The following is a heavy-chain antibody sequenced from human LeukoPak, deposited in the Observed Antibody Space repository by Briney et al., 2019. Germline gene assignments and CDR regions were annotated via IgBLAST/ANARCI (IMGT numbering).Heavy chain of an antibody. Sequence: GGSLRLSCAASGFAVSSNYMSWVRQAPGKGLEWVSIIYRVGSTFYADSVEGRFTISRDNSKNTLYLQMNSLRVEDTAIYYCARDGGNNSWYGMDVWGQGTTVTVSS. D-gene: IGHD4-23*01. J-gene: IGHJ6*02. CDR1: GFAVSSNY. V-gene: IGHV3-66*01. CDR3: ARDGGNNSWYGMDV. CDR2: IYRVGST.